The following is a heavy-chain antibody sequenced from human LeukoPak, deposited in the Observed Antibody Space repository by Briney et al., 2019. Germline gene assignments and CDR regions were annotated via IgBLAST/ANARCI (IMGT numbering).Heavy chain of an antibody. Sequence: GGSLRLSCAASGFTFSSYAMSWVRQAPGKGLEWVSAISGSGGSTYYADSVKGRFTISRDNSKNTLYLQMNRLRAEDTAVYYCAKDWNYDILTGYYQFYYYYGMDVWGQGTTVTVSS. CDR2: ISGSGGST. V-gene: IGHV3-23*01. D-gene: IGHD3-9*01. CDR3: AKDWNYDILTGYYQFYYYYGMDV. CDR1: GFTFSSYA. J-gene: IGHJ6*02.